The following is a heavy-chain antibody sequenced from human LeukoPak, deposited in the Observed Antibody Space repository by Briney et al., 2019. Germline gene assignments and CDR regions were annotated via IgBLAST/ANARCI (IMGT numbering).Heavy chain of an antibody. J-gene: IGHJ3*02. CDR1: GFTFSVYW. CDR3: AKPLRWYPDAFDI. D-gene: IGHD6-13*01. V-gene: IGHV3-74*01. Sequence: GGSLRLSCAASGFTFSVYWIHWVRQVPGKGLVWVSRINTEGTSTSYADSVKGRFTISRDNAKNTLYLQMNSLRAEDTAVYYCAKPLRWYPDAFDIWGQGTMVTVSS. CDR2: INTEGTST.